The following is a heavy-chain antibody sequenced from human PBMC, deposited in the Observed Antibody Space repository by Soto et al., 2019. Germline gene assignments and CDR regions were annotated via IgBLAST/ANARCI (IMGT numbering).Heavy chain of an antibody. CDR3: ARAGYSDSSGYPSPPLYYYYSYGMDV. J-gene: IGHJ6*02. CDR2: ISYDGSNK. CDR1: GFTFSCYA. Sequence: GGSVRLSCAASGFTFSCYAMHWVRQAPGNGLERVAVISYDGSNKYYADSVKGRFTISRDNSKDTLYLQMNSLRAEDTAVYYCARAGYSDSSGYPSPPLYYYYSYGMDVWGQGT. D-gene: IGHD3-22*01. V-gene: IGHV3-30-3*01.